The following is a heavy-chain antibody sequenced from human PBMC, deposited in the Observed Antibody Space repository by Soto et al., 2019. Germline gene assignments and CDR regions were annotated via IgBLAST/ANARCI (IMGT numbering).Heavy chain of an antibody. CDR1: GGSISSGGYY. D-gene: IGHD6-13*01. V-gene: IGHV4-34*01. J-gene: IGHJ5*02. Sequence: SETLSLTCAVSGGSISSGGYYWSWIRQPPGKGLEWIGEINHSGSTNYNPSLKSRVTISVDTSKNQFSLKLSSVTAADTAVYYCARGYVAAAGVSGVDPWGQGTLVTVSS. CDR3: ARGYVAAAGVSGVDP. CDR2: INHSGST.